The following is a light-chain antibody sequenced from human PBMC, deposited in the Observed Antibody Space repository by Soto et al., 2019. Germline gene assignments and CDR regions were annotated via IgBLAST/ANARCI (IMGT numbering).Light chain of an antibody. J-gene: IGKJ1*01. CDR3: QQYNNWWT. V-gene: IGKV3D-15*01. Sequence: EIVMTQSPATLSVSPGERATLSCRASQSVSRNLAWYQQKPGQAPRILIYDASTRASGIPDRFSGSGSGTEFTLTISSLQSEDFAVYYCQQYNNWWTFGQGTKVDIK. CDR1: QSVSRN. CDR2: DAS.